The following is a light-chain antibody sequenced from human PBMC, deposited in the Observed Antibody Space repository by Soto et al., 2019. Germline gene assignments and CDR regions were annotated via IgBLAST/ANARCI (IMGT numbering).Light chain of an antibody. V-gene: IGKV3-20*01. J-gene: IGKJ1*01. CDR2: DAS. Sequence: ESVLTQSPATLSLSPGERASLSCRASQSVSSSYLAWYQQKPGQAPRLLIYDASNRATGIPARFSGSGSGTDFTLTISRLEPEDFAVFYCQQYGSSPQTFGQGTKVDTK. CDR1: QSVSSSY. CDR3: QQYGSSPQT.